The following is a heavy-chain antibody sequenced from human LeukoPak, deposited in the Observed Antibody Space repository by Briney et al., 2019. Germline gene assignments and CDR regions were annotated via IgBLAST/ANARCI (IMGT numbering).Heavy chain of an antibody. J-gene: IGHJ4*02. Sequence: VASVKVSCKASGYTFTGYYMHWVRQAPGQGLEWMGWINPNSGGTNYAQKFQGRVTMTRDTSISTAYMELCRLRSDDTAVYYCARESSSGWGFWKAARDFDYWGQGTLVTVSS. V-gene: IGHV1-2*02. D-gene: IGHD6-19*01. CDR3: ARESSSGWGFWKAARDFDY. CDR1: GYTFTGYY. CDR2: INPNSGGT.